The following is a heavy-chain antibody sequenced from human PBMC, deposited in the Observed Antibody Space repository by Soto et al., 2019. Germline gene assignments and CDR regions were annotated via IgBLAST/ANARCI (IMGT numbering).Heavy chain of an antibody. CDR1: GYTFTTCA. Sequence: ASVKVSCKASGYTFTTCAIHWLRQAPGQRLECMGWINTDNEDTKYSHELQGRVTIAKDTSASTAFLELSGMTSEDTAVYYCAWGYFNTSNYFDYWGQGTLVTVSS. D-gene: IGHD3-9*01. CDR3: AWGYFNTSNYFDY. J-gene: IGHJ4*02. V-gene: IGHV1-3*04. CDR2: INTDNEDT.